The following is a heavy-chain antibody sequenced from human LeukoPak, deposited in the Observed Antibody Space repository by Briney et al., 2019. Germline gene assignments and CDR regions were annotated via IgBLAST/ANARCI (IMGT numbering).Heavy chain of an antibody. CDR1: GGSFSGYY. J-gene: IGHJ4*02. CDR3: ATRSTGVAATFDS. CDR2: INHSGST. Sequence: PSETLSLTCAVYGGSFSGYYWSWIRQPPGKGLEWIGEINHSGSTNYNPSLKSRVTISADTSKNEFSLKLSSVTAADTAVYYCATRSTGVAATFDSWGQGALVTVSS. V-gene: IGHV4-34*01. D-gene: IGHD2-15*01.